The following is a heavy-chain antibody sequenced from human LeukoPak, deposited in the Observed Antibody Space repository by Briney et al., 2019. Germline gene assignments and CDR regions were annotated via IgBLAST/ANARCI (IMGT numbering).Heavy chain of an antibody. CDR3: AKDDYSNYGGYYFDY. D-gene: IGHD4-11*01. CDR1: GFTFSSYA. CDR2: ISGSDGST. V-gene: IGHV3-23*01. J-gene: IGHJ4*02. Sequence: GGSLRLSCAASGFTFSSYAMTWVRQAPGKGLERVSTISGSDGSTYYTDSVKGRFTISRDNSKNTLYLQMNSLRAEDTAVYYCAKDDYSNYGGYYFDYWGQGTLVTVSS.